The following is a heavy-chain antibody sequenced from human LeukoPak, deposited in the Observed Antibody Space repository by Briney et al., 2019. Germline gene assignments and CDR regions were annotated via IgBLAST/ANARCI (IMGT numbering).Heavy chain of an antibody. Sequence: ETLSLTCTVSGVSISSSNSYWGWIRQPPGKGLEWIGSIYYSGNTYYNASPKSQVSISIDTSKNQFSLRLTSVTAADTAVYYCARQTGSGLFILPGGQGTLVTVSS. J-gene: IGHJ4*02. CDR1: GVSISSSNSY. D-gene: IGHD3/OR15-3a*01. V-gene: IGHV4-39*01. CDR3: ARQTGSGLFILP. CDR2: IYYSGNT.